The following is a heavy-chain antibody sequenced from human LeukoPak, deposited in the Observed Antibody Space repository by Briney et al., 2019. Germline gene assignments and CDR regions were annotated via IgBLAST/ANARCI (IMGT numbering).Heavy chain of an antibody. V-gene: IGHV1-18*01. CDR1: GYTFTSYG. CDR3: ARDKQQLPTLRFDP. Sequence: ASVKVSCKASGYTFTSYGISWVRQAPGQGLEWMGWISAYNGNTNYAQKLQGRVTMTTDTSTSTAYMELRSLRSDDTAVYYCARDKQQLPTLRFDPWGQGTLVTVSS. J-gene: IGHJ5*02. D-gene: IGHD6-13*01. CDR2: ISAYNGNT.